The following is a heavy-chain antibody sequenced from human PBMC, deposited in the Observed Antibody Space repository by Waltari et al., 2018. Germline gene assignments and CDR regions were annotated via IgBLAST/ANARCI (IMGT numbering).Heavy chain of an antibody. CDR3: ARRNLTPAAIPNWFDP. J-gene: IGHJ5*02. D-gene: IGHD2-2*02. Sequence: QLQLQESGPGLVKPSETLSLTCTVPGGSSSSSSYYWGWIRQPPGKGLEWIGSIYYSGSTYYNPSLKSRVTISVDTSKNQFSLKLSSVTAADTAVYYCARRNLTPAAIPNWFDPWGQGTLVTVSS. CDR2: IYYSGST. CDR1: GGSSSSSSYY. V-gene: IGHV4-39*01.